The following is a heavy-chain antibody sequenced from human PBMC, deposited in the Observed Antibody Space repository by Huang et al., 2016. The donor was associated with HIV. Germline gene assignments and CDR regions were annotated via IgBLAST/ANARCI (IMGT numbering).Heavy chain of an antibody. J-gene: IGHJ3*01. CDR3: AKGRRAFDV. CDR1: GYSFSIYW. Sequence: EVQLVQSGAEVKKPGESLKISCTGSGYSFSIYWIAWVRQMPGKGLEWLGIIYPFESKSTSSPSFEGHVSISVDKSSNTVYLHWSSLKASDTAIYYCAKGRRAFDVWGQGTWVTVSS. V-gene: IGHV5-51*03. CDR2: IYPFESKS.